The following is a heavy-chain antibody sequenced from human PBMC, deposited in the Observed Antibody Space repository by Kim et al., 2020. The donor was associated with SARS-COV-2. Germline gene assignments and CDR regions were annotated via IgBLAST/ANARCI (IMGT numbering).Heavy chain of an antibody. D-gene: IGHD6-19*01. J-gene: IGHJ4*02. CDR2: IYTSGST. V-gene: IGHV4-61*02. Sequence: SETLSLTCTVSGGSISSGSYYWSWIRQPAGKGLEWIGRIYTSGSTNYNPSLKSRVTISVDTSKNQFSLKLSSVTAADTAVYYCAREGYSSGWYGYWGQGTLVTVSS. CDR1: GGSISSGSYY. CDR3: AREGYSSGWYGY.